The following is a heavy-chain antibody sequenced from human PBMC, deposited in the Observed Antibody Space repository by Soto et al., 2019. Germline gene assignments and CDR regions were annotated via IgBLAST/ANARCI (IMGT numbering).Heavy chain of an antibody. CDR1: GGSISSSSYY. D-gene: IGHD3-10*01. CDR2: IYYSGST. V-gene: IGHV4-39*01. CDR3: ASRTYYYGSGSYYNDLRLDY. J-gene: IGHJ4*02. Sequence: SETLSLTCTVSGGSISSSSYYRGWIRQPPGKGLEWIGSIYYSGSTYYNPSLKSRVTISVDTSKNQFSLKLSSVTAADTAVYYCASRTYYYGSGSYYNDLRLDYWGQGTLVTVSS.